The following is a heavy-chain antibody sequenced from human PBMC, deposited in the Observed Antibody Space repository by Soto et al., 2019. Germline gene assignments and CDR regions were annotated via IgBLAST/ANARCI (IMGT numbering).Heavy chain of an antibody. Sequence: GGSLRLSCAASGFTFSSYGMHWVRRAPGKGLEWVAVISYDGSNKYYADSVKGRFTISRDNSKNTLYLQMNSLRAEDTAVYYCAKDGAGFGRYYYYGMDVWGQGTTVTVSS. CDR1: GFTFSSYG. D-gene: IGHD3-3*01. J-gene: IGHJ6*02. CDR2: ISYDGSNK. CDR3: AKDGAGFGRYYYYGMDV. V-gene: IGHV3-30*18.